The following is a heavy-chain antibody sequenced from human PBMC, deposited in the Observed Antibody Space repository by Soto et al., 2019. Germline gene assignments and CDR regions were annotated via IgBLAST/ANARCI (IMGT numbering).Heavy chain of an antibody. CDR2: IQSKTYGETT. CDR1: GFSFDNAW. CDR3: TSGLIVVVAVFMLAGY. Sequence: EVQLVESGGGLVKPGESVRLSCAASGFSFDNAWMNWVRQAPGTGLEWVGRIQSKTYGETTDYAAPVKGRFTISRDDSKNTLYLQMNRLKAEDSAVYYCTSGLIVVVAVFMLAGYWGQGTLVTVSS. D-gene: IGHD2-21*01. J-gene: IGHJ4*02. V-gene: IGHV3-15*07.